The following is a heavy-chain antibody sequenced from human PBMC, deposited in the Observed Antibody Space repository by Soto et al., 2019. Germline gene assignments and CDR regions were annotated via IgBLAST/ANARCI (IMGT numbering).Heavy chain of an antibody. J-gene: IGHJ6*02. V-gene: IGHV4-61*01. CDR1: GGFVNSDTHS. CDR3: ARFVRSGSATTCSTRADV. D-gene: IGHD2-2*01. CDR2: IYSGGST. Sequence: PSETLSLTCTVSGGFVNSDTHSWSWIRQTPXKRLEWIGFIYSGGSTKNPSLRSRVTMSVDTSKNQFSLKLRSVIVADTAVYHCARFVRSGSATTCSTRADVWGQGITVTVSS.